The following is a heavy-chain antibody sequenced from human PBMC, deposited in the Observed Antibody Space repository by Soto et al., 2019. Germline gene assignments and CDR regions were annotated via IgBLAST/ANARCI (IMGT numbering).Heavy chain of an antibody. CDR2: ISHDGSKK. D-gene: IGHD3-3*01. Sequence: LRLSCAASGFTFSTHGMHWVRQAPGKGPEWVAVISHDGSKKYYVESVEGRFSISRDNSKSIVHLQMNNVRTEDTAVYYCAKDKGPYYDFWSGQRWFDPWGQGTLVTVSS. CDR1: GFTFSTHG. V-gene: IGHV3-30*18. CDR3: AKDKGPYYDFWSGQRWFDP. J-gene: IGHJ5*02.